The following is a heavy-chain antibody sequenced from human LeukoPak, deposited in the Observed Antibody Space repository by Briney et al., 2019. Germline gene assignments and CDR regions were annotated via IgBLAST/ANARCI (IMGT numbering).Heavy chain of an antibody. CDR1: GYIFTNYG. Sequence: GASVKVSCKASGYIFTNYGITWVRQATGQGLEWMGWMNPNSGNTGYAQKFQGRVTMTRNTSVSTAYMELSSLRSEDTAVYYCARKVVAGPDYYYYYGMDVWGQGTTVTVSS. CDR3: ARKVVAGPDYYYYYGMDV. D-gene: IGHD6-19*01. V-gene: IGHV1-8*01. J-gene: IGHJ6*02. CDR2: MNPNSGNT.